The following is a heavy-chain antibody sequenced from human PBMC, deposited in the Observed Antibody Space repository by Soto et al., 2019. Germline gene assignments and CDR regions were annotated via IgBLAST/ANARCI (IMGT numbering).Heavy chain of an antibody. CDR3: ARDGQWLPRDGLRSSYYFDY. J-gene: IGHJ4*02. Sequence: QVQLGESGGGVVQPGRSLRLSCAASGFNFSSYVMHWVRQAPGKGLEWVAVIWYDGGNKYYADSVKGRFTISRDNSKNTLYLQMSSLRAEDTAVYYCARDGQWLPRDGLRSSYYFDYWGQGTLVTVSS. V-gene: IGHV3-33*01. D-gene: IGHD6-19*01. CDR2: IWYDGGNK. CDR1: GFNFSSYV.